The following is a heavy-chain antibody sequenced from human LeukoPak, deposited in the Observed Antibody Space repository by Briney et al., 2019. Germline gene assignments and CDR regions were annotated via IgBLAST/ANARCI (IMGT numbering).Heavy chain of an antibody. D-gene: IGHD4-23*01. CDR2: IYYSGST. V-gene: IGHV4-59*01. J-gene: IGHJ6*03. CDR3: ARGTTVVTREYYYYYMDV. Sequence: SETLSLTCAVYGGSFSGYYWSWIRQPPGKGLEWIGYIYYSGSTNYNPSLKSRVTISVDTSKNQFSLKLSSVTAADTAVYYCARGTTVVTREYYYYYMDVWGKGTTVTVSS. CDR1: GGSFSGYY.